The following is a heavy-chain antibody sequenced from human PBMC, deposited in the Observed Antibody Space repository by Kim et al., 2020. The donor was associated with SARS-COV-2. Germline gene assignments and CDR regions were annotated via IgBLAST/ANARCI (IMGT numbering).Heavy chain of an antibody. V-gene: IGHV4-61*01. D-gene: IGHD3-16*01. CDR1: GGSVSSGSYY. Sequence: SETLSLTCTVSGGSVSSGSYYWSWIRQPPGKGLEWIGYIYYSGSTNYNPSLKSRVTISVDTSKNQFSLKLSSVTAADTAVYYCARGGTEMDAFDIWGQGTMVTVSS. CDR3: ARGGTEMDAFDI. CDR2: IYYSGST. J-gene: IGHJ3*02.